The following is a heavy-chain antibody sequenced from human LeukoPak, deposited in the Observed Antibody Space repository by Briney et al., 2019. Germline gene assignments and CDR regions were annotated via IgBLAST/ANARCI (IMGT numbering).Heavy chain of an antibody. CDR2: IYTSGTT. CDR1: GGSISSYY. J-gene: IGHJ4*02. Sequence: SETLSLTCTVSGGSISSYYWSWIRQPAGKGLEWIGRIYTSGTTNYNPSLKSRVTMSVDTSKNQYSLKLSTVTAADTAVYYCARDDFWSGYYDYWGQGTLVTVSS. V-gene: IGHV4-4*07. CDR3: ARDDFWSGYYDY. D-gene: IGHD3-3*01.